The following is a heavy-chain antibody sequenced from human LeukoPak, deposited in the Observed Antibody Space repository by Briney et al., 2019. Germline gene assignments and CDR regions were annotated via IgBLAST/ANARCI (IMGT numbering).Heavy chain of an antibody. CDR3: ARHSGSGSLSRPFDP. J-gene: IGHJ5*02. V-gene: IGHV4-39*01. CDR2: VYYTGST. Sequence: SETLSLTCSVSGPSVTSGGFYWGWLRQPPGKGLQWLATVYYTGSTYYNPSLRSRVTISIDTSKNQFSLSLRSLIAADTAVYYCARHSGSGSLSRPFDPWGQGTLLTVSS. CDR1: GPSVTSGGFY. D-gene: IGHD3-10*01.